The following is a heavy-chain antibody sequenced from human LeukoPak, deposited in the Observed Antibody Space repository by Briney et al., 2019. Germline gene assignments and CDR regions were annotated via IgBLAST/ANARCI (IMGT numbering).Heavy chain of an antibody. Sequence: PGGSLRLSCAASGFTFNRSWMNWVRQAPGKGLEWVANMDPSGSQKRYVDSVKGRFIISKDNPEASLYLDMYNLRAEDTAIYYCAIWTSVNYWGQGTLVTVSS. D-gene: IGHD1-1*01. CDR3: AIWTSVNY. J-gene: IGHJ4*02. CDR2: MDPSGSQK. V-gene: IGHV3-7*01. CDR1: GFTFNRSW.